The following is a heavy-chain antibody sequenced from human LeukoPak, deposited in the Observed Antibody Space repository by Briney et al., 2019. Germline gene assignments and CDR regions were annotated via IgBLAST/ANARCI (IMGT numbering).Heavy chain of an antibody. CDR1: GFSFSSYA. J-gene: IGHJ3*02. Sequence: GGSLRLSCAATGFSFSSYAMSWVRQAPGKGLEWVSGISGSGGGTSYADSVKGRFTISRDNAKNSLYLQMNSLRAEDTAVYYCARVSILIVPYYAFDIWGQGTMVTVSS. D-gene: IGHD2/OR15-2a*01. CDR2: ISGSGGGT. CDR3: ARVSILIVPYYAFDI. V-gene: IGHV3-23*01.